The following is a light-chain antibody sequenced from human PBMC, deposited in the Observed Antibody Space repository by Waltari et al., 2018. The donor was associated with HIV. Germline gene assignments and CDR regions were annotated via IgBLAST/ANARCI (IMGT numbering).Light chain of an antibody. CDR1: ALPKQY. CDR2: KDT. V-gene: IGLV3-25*03. CDR3: QSADSSGTWV. J-gene: IGLJ3*02. Sequence: SYELTQPPSVSVSPGQTARITCSGDALPKQYAYWYHQKPGQAPVLVIYKDTERPAGMPERFSGSSSGTTVTLTISGVQAEDEADYYCQSADSSGTWVFGGGTKLTVL.